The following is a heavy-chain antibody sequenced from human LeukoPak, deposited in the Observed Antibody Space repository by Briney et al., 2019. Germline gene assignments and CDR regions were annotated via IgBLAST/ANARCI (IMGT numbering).Heavy chain of an antibody. V-gene: IGHV4-34*01. CDR3: ARVRWNRKYYDFWSAVDY. CDR1: GGSFSAYY. Sequence: PSETLSLTCAVYGGSFSAYYWSWIRQPPGKGLEWIGEINHSGSTNYNPSLKSRVTISVDTSKNQFSLKLSSVTAADTAVYYCARVRWNRKYYDFWSAVDYWGQGTLVTVSS. D-gene: IGHD3-3*01. J-gene: IGHJ4*02. CDR2: INHSGST.